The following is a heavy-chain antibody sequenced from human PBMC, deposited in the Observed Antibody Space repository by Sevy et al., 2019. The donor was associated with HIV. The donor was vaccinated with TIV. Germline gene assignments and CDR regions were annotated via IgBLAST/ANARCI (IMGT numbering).Heavy chain of an antibody. CDR1: GFTFSGSA. J-gene: IGHJ4*02. CDR3: TTYLGYCRSTSCHYYFDN. CDR2: IRMKANSYAT. Sequence: GGSLRLSCAASGFTFSGSALHWVRQASGKGLEWVGRIRMKANSYATAYAASGKGRFTISREDSKNSAYLQMNSLKTEDTAVYYCTTYLGYCRSTSCHYYFDNWGQGTLVTVSS. V-gene: IGHV3-73*01. D-gene: IGHD2-2*03.